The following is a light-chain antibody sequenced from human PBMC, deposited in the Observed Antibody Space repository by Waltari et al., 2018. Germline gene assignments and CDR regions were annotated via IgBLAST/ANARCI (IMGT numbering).Light chain of an antibody. Sequence: DIQMTQSPSTLSASVGDRVTITCRASQSIDSWLAWYQQKPGKAPKLLIYDASSLERGVPSRFSGSGSGTEFTLTISSLQPDDFATYYCQESFSSPWTFGPGTQVDI. CDR1: QSIDSW. CDR3: QESFSSPWT. J-gene: IGKJ1*01. CDR2: DAS. V-gene: IGKV1-5*01.